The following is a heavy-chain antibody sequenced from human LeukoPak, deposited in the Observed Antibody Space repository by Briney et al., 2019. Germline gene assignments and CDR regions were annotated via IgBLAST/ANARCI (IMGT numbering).Heavy chain of an antibody. J-gene: IGHJ5*02. CDR1: GYTLTELS. V-gene: IGHV1-24*01. CDR2: FDPEDGET. D-gene: IGHD6-13*01. CDR3: ARSGSSWSVENWFDP. Sequence: ASVKVSCKVSGYTLTELSMHWVRQAPGKGLEWMGGFDPEDGETIYAQKFQGRVTITRDTSASTAYMELSSLRSEDTAVYYCARSGSSWSVENWFDPWGQGALVTVSS.